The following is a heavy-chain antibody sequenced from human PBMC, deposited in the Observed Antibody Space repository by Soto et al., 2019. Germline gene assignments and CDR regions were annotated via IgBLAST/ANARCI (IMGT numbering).Heavy chain of an antibody. CDR3: AGGGDYWRQINWFDP. D-gene: IGHD3-3*01. V-gene: IGHV4-30-2*01. CDR2: IYHSGST. J-gene: IGHJ5*02. CDR1: GGSISSGGYS. Sequence: QLQLQESGSGLVKPSQTLSLTCAVSGGSISSGGYSWSWIRQPPGKGLEWIGYIYHSGSTYYNPCRKSRVTRSVDRSRTQFSLMLCSVTAADTAVYYCAGGGDYWRQINWFDPWGQGTLVNVSS.